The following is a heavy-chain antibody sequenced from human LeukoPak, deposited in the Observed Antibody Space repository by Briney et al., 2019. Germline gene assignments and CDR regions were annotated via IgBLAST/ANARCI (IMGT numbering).Heavy chain of an antibody. D-gene: IGHD2-15*01. J-gene: IGHJ4*02. V-gene: IGHV3-48*03. CDR3: AREVLGYCSGGSCYAWDY. CDR2: ISSGSII. CDR1: GFTFSSYE. Sequence: HPGGSLRLSCAASGFTFSSYEMNWVRQAPGKGQEWVSYISSGSIIYYADSVKGRFTISRDNAKNSLYLQMNSLRAEDTAVYYCAREVLGYCSGGSCYAWDYWGQGTLVTVSS.